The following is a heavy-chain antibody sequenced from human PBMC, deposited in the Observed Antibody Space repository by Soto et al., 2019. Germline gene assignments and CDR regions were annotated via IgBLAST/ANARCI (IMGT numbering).Heavy chain of an antibody. CDR1: GFTFSSYS. D-gene: IGHD3-22*01. CDR3: ARDRGVGIVVISKVRFDY. V-gene: IGHV3-48*02. CDR2: ISSSSSTI. Sequence: PGGSLRLSCAASGFTFSSYSMNWVRQAPGKGLEWVSYISSSSSTIYYADSVKGRFTISRDNAKNSLYLQMNSLRDEDTAVYYCARDRGVGIVVISKVRFDYWGQGTLVTVSS. J-gene: IGHJ4*02.